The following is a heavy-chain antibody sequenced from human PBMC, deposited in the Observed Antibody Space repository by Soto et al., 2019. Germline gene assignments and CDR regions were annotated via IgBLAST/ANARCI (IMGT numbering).Heavy chain of an antibody. CDR3: AISHYQSNTFSFNFDY. V-gene: IGHV4-34*12. J-gene: IGHJ4*02. Sequence: QVQLQQRGAGLLKPLETLSLTCAVYGAFFSGYYWSWIRQPPGKGLEWIGVMFHGGSTSYSAALKSRVTISVDSSKNQYSVELTSVTAADTAVYYCAISHYQSNTFSFNFDYWTQGTLVTVSS. D-gene: IGHD3-22*01. CDR1: GAFFSGYY. CDR2: MFHGGST.